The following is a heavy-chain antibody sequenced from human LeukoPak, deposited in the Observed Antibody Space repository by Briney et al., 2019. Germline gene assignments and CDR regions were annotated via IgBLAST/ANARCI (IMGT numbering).Heavy chain of an antibody. J-gene: IGHJ4*02. CDR2: ISGSGGST. CDR1: GFTFSSYA. V-gene: IGHV3-23*01. Sequence: GGSLRLSCAASGFTFSSYAMSWVRHAPGKGLEWVSAISGSGGSTYYADSVKGRFTISRDNSKNTLYLQMNSLRAEDTAVYYCAKEILRYFDWLSEFDYWGQGTLVTVSS. D-gene: IGHD3-9*01. CDR3: AKEILRYFDWLSEFDY.